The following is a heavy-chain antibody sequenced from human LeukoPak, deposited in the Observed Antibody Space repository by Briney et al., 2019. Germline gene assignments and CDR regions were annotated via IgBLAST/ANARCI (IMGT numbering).Heavy chain of an antibody. CDR1: GFTFGIHG. CDR2: ISSSGGSI. V-gene: IGHV3-23*01. D-gene: IGHD3-10*01. CDR3: ARTFAVWFGELSLCSFDY. Sequence: PGGSLRLSCAVSGFTFGIHGMTWVRQTPGKGLVWVAGISSSGGSIYYAGSAKGRFSISRDNSKNTLYLQMNSLRAEDTAVYYCARTFAVWFGELSLCSFDYWGRGTLVTVAS. J-gene: IGHJ4*02.